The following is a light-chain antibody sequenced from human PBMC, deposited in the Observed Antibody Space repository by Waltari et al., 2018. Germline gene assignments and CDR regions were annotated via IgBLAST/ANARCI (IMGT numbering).Light chain of an antibody. V-gene: IGLV2-11*01. CDR3: CSYAGSFVV. J-gene: IGLJ2*01. CDR1: SSDVGGYNY. Sequence: QSALTQPRPVSGSPGQSVTISCTGPSSDVGGYNYVPWYQQHPGKAPKLMIYDVSKRPSGVPDRFSGSKSGNTASLTISGLQAEDEADYYCCSYAGSFVVFGGGTKLTVL. CDR2: DVS.